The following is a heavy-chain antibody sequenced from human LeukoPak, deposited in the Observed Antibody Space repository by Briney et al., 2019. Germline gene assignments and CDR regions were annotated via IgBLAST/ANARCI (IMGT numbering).Heavy chain of an antibody. J-gene: IGHJ4*02. CDR1: GDSVSSNSAA. CDR2: TYYRSKLYN. Sequence: SQTLSLTCAISGDSVSSNSAAWNWIRQSPSRGLEWLGRTYYRSKLYNDYAVSGKSQITINPDTSKNQFSLQLNSVTPEDTAVYYCARSLDSSGWFYYFDYWGQGTLVTVSS. CDR3: ARSLDSSGWFYYFDY. D-gene: IGHD6-19*01. V-gene: IGHV6-1*01.